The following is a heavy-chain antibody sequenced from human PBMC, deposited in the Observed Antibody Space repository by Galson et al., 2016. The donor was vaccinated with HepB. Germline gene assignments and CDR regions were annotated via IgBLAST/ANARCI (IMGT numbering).Heavy chain of an antibody. CDR1: GFSFSSYG. CDR2: ISDDGSNK. D-gene: IGHD3-3*01. J-gene: IGHJ3*02. CDR3: VKSKGMGILRFLPDI. Sequence: SLRLSCAASGFSFSSYGIHWVRQAPGKGLEWVALISDDGSNKDYADSVKGRLTISRDNSKNMLYLQMNSLRAEDTAVYYCVKSKGMGILRFLPDIWGQGTMVTVSS. V-gene: IGHV3-30*18.